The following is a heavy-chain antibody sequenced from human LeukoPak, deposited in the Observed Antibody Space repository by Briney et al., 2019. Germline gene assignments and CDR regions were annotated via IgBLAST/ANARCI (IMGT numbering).Heavy chain of an antibody. CDR3: AKSTMVRGSTSVEDY. CDR2: ISSSSSYI. CDR1: GFTFSSYS. V-gene: IGHV3-21*01. J-gene: IGHJ4*02. D-gene: IGHD3-10*01. Sequence: PGGSLRLSCAASGFTFSSYSMNWVRQAPGKGLEWVSSISSSSSYIYYADSVKGRFTISRDNAKNSLYLQMNSLRAEDTAVYYCAKSTMVRGSTSVEDYWGQGTLVTVSS.